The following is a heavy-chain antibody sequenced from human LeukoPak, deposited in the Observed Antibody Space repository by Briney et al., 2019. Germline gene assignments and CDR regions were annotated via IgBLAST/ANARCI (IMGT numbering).Heavy chain of an antibody. CDR2: ISYSGST. J-gene: IGHJ4*02. Sequence: NPSETLSLTCTVSGGSISGYYWSWIRQPPGKGLEWVGYISYSGSTNYNPSLKSRVTMSVDTSKNQFSLKLSSVTAADTAVYYCARTNYDSSGYYYSLDYWGQGTLVTVSS. CDR1: GGSISGYY. D-gene: IGHD3-22*01. V-gene: IGHV4-59*01. CDR3: ARTNYDSSGYYYSLDY.